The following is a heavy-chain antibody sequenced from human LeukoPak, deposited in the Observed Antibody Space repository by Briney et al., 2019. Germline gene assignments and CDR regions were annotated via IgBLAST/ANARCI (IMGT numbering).Heavy chain of an antibody. CDR1: GYTFTGYY. D-gene: IGHD2-2*01. CDR3: ASFQCSRTSCRSLGRFYYGMDV. V-gene: IGHV1-2*02. CDR2: ISPNSGGT. J-gene: IGHJ6*02. Sequence: ASVKVSCKASGYTFTGYYMHWVRQAPGQGLEWMGWISPNSGGTNYAQKFQGRVTMTRDTSISTAYMELSRLRSDDTAVYYCASFQCSRTSCRSLGRFYYGMDVWGQGTTVTVSS.